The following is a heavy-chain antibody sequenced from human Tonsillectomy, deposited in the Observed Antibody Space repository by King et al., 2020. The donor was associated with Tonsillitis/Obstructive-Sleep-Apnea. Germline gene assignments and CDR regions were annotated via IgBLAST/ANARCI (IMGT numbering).Heavy chain of an antibody. CDR3: AKDTSYQLWLVN. D-gene: IGHD5-18*01. CDR1: GFTFDDYA. J-gene: IGHJ4*02. V-gene: IGHV3-9*01. CDR2: ISWNSGSI. Sequence: VQLVESGGGLVQPGRSLRLSCAASGFTFDDYAMHWVRQAPGKGLEWVSGISWNSGSIGYADSVKGRFTISRDNAKNSLYLQMNSLRAEDPALYYCAKDTSYQLWLVNWGQGTLVTVSS.